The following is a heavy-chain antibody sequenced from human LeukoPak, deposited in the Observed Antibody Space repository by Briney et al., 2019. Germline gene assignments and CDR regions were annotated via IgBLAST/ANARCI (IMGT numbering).Heavy chain of an antibody. D-gene: IGHD2-2*01. CDR1: GGSISSYY. CDR2: INHSGST. J-gene: IGHJ5*02. CDR3: ARLVPYCSSTSCSFPP. Sequence: SETLSLTCTASGGSISSYYWSWIRQPPGKGLEWIGEINHSGSTNYNPSLKSRVTISVDTSKNQFSLKLSSVTAADTAVYYCARLVPYCSSTSCSFPPWGQGTLVTVSS. V-gene: IGHV4-34*01.